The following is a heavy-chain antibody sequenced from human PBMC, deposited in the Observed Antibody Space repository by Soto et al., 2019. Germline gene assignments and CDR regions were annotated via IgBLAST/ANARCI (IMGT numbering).Heavy chain of an antibody. CDR3: ARAGSSWPYYFDY. CDR2: VYYSGSA. D-gene: IGHD6-13*01. Sequence: SETLSLTCIVSGGSVSSNNYYWSWIRQPPGRGLEWIGYVYYSGSANYNPSLESRVTISVDTSKNQFSLKVNSVTAADTAVYYCARAGSSWPYYFDYWGQGSLVTVSS. V-gene: IGHV4-61*01. CDR1: GGSVSSNNYY. J-gene: IGHJ4*02.